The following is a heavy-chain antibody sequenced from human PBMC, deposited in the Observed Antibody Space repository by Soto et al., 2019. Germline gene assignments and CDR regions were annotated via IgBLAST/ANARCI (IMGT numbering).Heavy chain of an antibody. CDR3: ARHDIVVVPAAILYYYYGMDV. CDR1: GYSFTSYW. Sequence: PGESLKISCKGSGYSFTSYWISWVRQMPGKGLEWMGRIDPSDSYTNYSPSFQGHVTISADKSISTAYLQWSSLKASDTAMYYCARHDIVVVPAAILYYYYGMDVWGQGTTVTVSS. J-gene: IGHJ6*02. V-gene: IGHV5-10-1*01. D-gene: IGHD2-2*01. CDR2: IDPSDSYT.